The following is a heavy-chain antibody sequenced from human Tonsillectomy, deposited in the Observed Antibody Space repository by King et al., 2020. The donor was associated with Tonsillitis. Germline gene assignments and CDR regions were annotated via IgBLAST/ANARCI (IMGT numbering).Heavy chain of an antibody. Sequence: DVQLVESGGGLVQPGGSLRLSCAASGFTFSSYWMHWVRQAPGKVLVWVSRINSDGSSTSYADSVKGRFTISRDNAKNTLYLQMNSLRAEDTAVYYCARGPVTTVTATYYFDYWGQGTLVTVSS. CDR1: GFTFSSYW. V-gene: IGHV3-74*01. CDR3: ARGPVTTVTATYYFDY. D-gene: IGHD4-11*01. CDR2: INSDGSST. J-gene: IGHJ4*02.